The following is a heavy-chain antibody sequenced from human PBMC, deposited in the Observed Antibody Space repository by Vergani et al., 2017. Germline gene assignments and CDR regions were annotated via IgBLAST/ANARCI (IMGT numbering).Heavy chain of an antibody. V-gene: IGHV3-74*01. CDR2: MTGDGDTI. J-gene: IGHJ5*02. Sequence: EVELVESGGGLVQPGGSLRLSCAASGFTFNDYWMHWARQVPGKGLVWVSGMTGDGDTISYADSVKGRFTISRDNSKNTLFLQMNSLRAEDTAVYYCARARKFRFGVVWENWFDPWVQGTLVTVSS. CDR3: ARARKFRFGVVWENWFDP. D-gene: IGHD3-3*01. CDR1: GFTFNDYW.